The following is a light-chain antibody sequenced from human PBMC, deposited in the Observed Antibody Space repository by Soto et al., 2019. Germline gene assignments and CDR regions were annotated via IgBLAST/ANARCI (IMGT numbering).Light chain of an antibody. V-gene: IGKV3D-20*02. CDR2: GAS. CDR3: QQRSKWPRT. Sequence: EIVLTQSPCTLALSPGERATLSCRASQSVSSSYLAWYQQKPGQAPRLLIYGASSRATGIPDRFSGSGSGTDFTLTISSLEPEDFAVYYCQQRSKWPRTFGQGTKV. CDR1: QSVSSSY. J-gene: IGKJ1*01.